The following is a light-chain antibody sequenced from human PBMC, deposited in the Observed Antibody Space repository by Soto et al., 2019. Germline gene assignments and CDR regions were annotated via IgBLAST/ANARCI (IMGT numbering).Light chain of an antibody. CDR3: QHRLSWPLT. V-gene: IGKV3-11*01. Sequence: EIVLTQSPATLSLSPGERATISCRASQGVSRFFVWYQQKRGQPPRLLIYDASIRATGIPVRFSGSGSGTDFTLTISSLEPEDFAVYYCQHRLSWPLTFGGGTTVEMK. CDR2: DAS. J-gene: IGKJ4*01. CDR1: QGVSRF.